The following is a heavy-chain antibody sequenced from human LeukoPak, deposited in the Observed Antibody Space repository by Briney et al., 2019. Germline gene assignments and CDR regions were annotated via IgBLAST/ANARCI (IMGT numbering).Heavy chain of an antibody. CDR2: IYYSGST. CDR1: GGSIISSSYY. Sequence: SETLSLTCTVSGGSIISSSYYWGWIRQPPGKGLEWIGSIYYSGSTYYNPSLKSRVTISVDTSKNQLSLKLSSVTAADTAVYYCARSDIVATIPFDYWGQGTLVTVSS. D-gene: IGHD5-12*01. V-gene: IGHV4-39*01. CDR3: ARSDIVATIPFDY. J-gene: IGHJ4*02.